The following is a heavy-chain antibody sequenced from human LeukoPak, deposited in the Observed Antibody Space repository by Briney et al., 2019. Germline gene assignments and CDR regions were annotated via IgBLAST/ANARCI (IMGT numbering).Heavy chain of an antibody. CDR1: GGSISSYY. V-gene: IGHV4-4*07. Sequence: SETLSLTCTVSGGSISSYYWSWIRQPAGKGLEWIGRIYTSGSTNYNPSLKSRVTMSVDTSKNQFSLKLSSVTAADTAVYYCARDVDYGDLPYLDYWGQGTLVTVSS. D-gene: IGHD4-17*01. CDR2: IYTSGST. J-gene: IGHJ4*02. CDR3: ARDVDYGDLPYLDY.